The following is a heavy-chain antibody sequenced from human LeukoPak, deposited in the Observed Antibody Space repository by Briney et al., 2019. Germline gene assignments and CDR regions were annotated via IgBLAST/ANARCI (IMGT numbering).Heavy chain of an antibody. CDR1: GGSISSYY. CDR2: IYTSGST. CDR3: ARSRMITFGGVIVPEYYFDY. Sequence: PSETLSLTCTVSGGSISSYYWSWIRQPAGKGLEWIGRIYTSGSTNYNPSLKSRVTMSVDTSKNQFSLKLSSVTAADTAVYYCARSRMITFGGVIVPEYYFDYWGQGTLVTVSS. V-gene: IGHV4-4*07. J-gene: IGHJ4*02. D-gene: IGHD3-16*02.